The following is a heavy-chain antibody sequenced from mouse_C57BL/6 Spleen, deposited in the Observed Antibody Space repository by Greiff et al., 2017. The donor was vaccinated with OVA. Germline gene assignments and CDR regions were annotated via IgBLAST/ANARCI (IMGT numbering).Heavy chain of an antibody. CDR1: GFTFSSYA. D-gene: IGHD1-1*01. CDR3: TRGDYGSSFAD. V-gene: IGHV5-9-1*02. CDR2: ISSGGDYI. J-gene: IGHJ3*01. Sequence: DVMLVESGEGLVKPGGSLKLSCAASGFTFSSYAMSWVRQTPEKRLEWVAYISSGGDYIYYADTVKGRFTISRDNARNTLYLQMSSVKSEDTAMDYCTRGDYGSSFADWGQGTLVTVSA.